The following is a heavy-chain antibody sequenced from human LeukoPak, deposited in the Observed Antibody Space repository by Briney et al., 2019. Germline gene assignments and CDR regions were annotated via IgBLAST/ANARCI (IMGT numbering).Heavy chain of an antibody. D-gene: IGHD7-27*01. CDR1: GGSVSSSNW. Sequence: SETLSLTCAVSGGSVSSSNWWSWVRQPPGQGLEWIGEIYHSGSTNYNPSLKSRVTISVDKSKNQFSLQLNSVTPEDTAVYYCARDLTGDPDAFDIWGQGTVVTVSS. V-gene: IGHV4-4*02. J-gene: IGHJ3*02. CDR3: ARDLTGDPDAFDI. CDR2: IYHSGST.